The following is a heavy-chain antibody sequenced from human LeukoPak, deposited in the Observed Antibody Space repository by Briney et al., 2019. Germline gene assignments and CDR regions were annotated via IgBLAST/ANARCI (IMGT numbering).Heavy chain of an antibody. Sequence: SGPTLVNPTQTLTLTCTFSGFSLSTDGEGVGWIRHSPGKALEWLALIYWDDDKRYSSSLKSRLTITKDTSKNQVVLTMTNMDPVDTATYYCTHIRTTVTTAWGQGTLVTASS. V-gene: IGHV2-5*02. CDR3: THIRTTVTTA. J-gene: IGHJ5*02. D-gene: IGHD4-17*01. CDR1: GFSLSTDGEG. CDR2: IYWDDDK.